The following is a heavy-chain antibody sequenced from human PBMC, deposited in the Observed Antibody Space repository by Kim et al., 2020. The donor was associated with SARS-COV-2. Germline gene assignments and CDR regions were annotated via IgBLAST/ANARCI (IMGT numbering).Heavy chain of an antibody. CDR3: ARRGPLYYYDSSGYYYAFDI. J-gene: IGHJ3*02. Sequence: SETLSLTCTVSGGSISSYYWSWIRQPPGKGLEWIGYIYYSGSTNYNPSLKSRVTISVDTSKNQFSLKLSSVTAADTAVYYCARRGPLYYYDSSGYYYAFDIWGQGTMVTVSS. CDR2: IYYSGST. D-gene: IGHD3-22*01. V-gene: IGHV4-59*01. CDR1: GGSISSYY.